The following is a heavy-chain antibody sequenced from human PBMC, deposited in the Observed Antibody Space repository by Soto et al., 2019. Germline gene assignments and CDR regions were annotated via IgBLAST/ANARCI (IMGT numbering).Heavy chain of an antibody. V-gene: IGHV5-51*01. J-gene: IGHJ6*02. CDR2: IYPGDSDT. CDR3: AASIFYYGMDV. CDR1: GYTFTNYW. Sequence: PVESLKISCKGSGYTFTNYWIGWVRQMPGKGLEWMGIIYPGDSDTKYNPSFQGQVTISADKSITTTYLRWTSLKASDTAIYYCAASIFYYGMDVWGQGTTVTVSS.